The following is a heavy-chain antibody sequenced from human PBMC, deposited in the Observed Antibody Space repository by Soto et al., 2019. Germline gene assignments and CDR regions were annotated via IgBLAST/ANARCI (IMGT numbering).Heavy chain of an antibody. D-gene: IGHD5-12*01. Sequence: QLVESGGGLVQPGGSLRVSCAASGFSVTSNFMSWVRQAPGGGLEWVSTIHSGGDTYYADSVRDRFTISRDNSENTLSLQMNSLRGDDTAVYYCARGGMSLFDHWGQGTLVTVSS. CDR3: ARGGMSLFDH. CDR2: IHSGGDT. V-gene: IGHV3-66*01. J-gene: IGHJ4*02. CDR1: GFSVTSNF.